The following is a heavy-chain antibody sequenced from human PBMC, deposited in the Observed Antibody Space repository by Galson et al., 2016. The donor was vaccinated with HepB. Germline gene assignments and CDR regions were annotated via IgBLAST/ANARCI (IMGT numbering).Heavy chain of an antibody. CDR2: ITGSSEFI. CDR3: ARNMLRAAYFDY. CDR1: GFTFSSSE. D-gene: IGHD2-15*01. V-gene: IGHV3-48*02. Sequence: SLRLSCAASGFTFSSSEMNWLRQAPGKGLEWVSYITGSSEFIKYADSVKGRFTVSRDNAKNSVYLHMNSLRDEDTAVYFCARNMLRAAYFDYWSQGTLVTVSS. J-gene: IGHJ4*02.